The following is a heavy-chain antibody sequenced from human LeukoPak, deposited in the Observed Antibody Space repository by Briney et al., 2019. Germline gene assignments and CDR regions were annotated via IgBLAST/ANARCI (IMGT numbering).Heavy chain of an antibody. CDR2: INHSGST. CDR3: ARVGYSSGWYGVY. J-gene: IGHJ4*02. CDR1: GGSFSGYY. D-gene: IGHD6-19*01. V-gene: IGHV4-34*01. Sequence: SETLSLTCAVYGGSFSGYYWSWIRQPPGKGLEWIGEINHSGSTNYNPSLKSRVTISVDTSKNQFSLKLSSVTAADTAVYYCARVGYSSGWYGVYWGQGTLVTVSS.